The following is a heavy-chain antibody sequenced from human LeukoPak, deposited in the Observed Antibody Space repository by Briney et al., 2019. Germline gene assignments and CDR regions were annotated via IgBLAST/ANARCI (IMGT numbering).Heavy chain of an antibody. CDR1: GYSISSGLY. V-gene: IGHV4-38-2*01. D-gene: IGHD3-16*01. CDR3: ARHVSFGTYYFDS. Sequence: SETLSLTCAVSGYSISSGLYWAWIRQPPGKGLEWIGSVFHSGKTSYNSSLKSRVTMSADTSKNQFSLRLRSVTAADTAVYYCARHVSFGTYYFDSRGQGTPFTVSS. CDR2: VFHSGKT. J-gene: IGHJ4*02.